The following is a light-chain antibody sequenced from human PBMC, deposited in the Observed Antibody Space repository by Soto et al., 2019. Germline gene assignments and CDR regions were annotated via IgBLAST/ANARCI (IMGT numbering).Light chain of an antibody. CDR1: SSDVGGYNY. J-gene: IGLJ1*01. CDR2: EVS. CDR3: SSYTSIITLYV. V-gene: IGLV2-14*01. Sequence: QSALTQPASVSGSPGQSITISCTGTSSDVGGYNYVSWYQQHPGKAPKLMIYEVSNRPSEVSNRFSGSKSGNTASLTISGLQAEDEADYYCSSYTSIITLYVFGSGTKVTVL.